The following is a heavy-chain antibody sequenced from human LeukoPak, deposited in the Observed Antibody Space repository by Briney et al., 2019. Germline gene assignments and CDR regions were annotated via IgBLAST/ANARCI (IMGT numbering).Heavy chain of an antibody. D-gene: IGHD6-13*01. CDR2: ISHRGTT. V-gene: IGHV4-61*02. J-gene: IGHJ4*02. Sequence: SQTLSLTCTVSGGSISSGSYYWSWIRQPAGKGLEWIGSISHRGTTYYNPSLKSRVTMSVDTSKNQFSLKLSSVTAADTAVYYCAKDSSTWGNLAGHFDSWGQGTLVTVSS. CDR1: GGSISSGSYY. CDR3: AKDSSTWGNLAGHFDS.